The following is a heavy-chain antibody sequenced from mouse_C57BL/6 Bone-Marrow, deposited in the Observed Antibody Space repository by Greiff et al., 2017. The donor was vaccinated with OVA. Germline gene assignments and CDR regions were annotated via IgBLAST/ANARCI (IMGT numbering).Heavy chain of an antibody. D-gene: IGHD2-5*01. V-gene: IGHV1-55*01. CDR2: IYPGSGST. CDR1: GYTFTSYW. CDR3: SRGYSNYSWFAY. J-gene: IGHJ3*01. Sequence: VKLQQPGAELVKPGASVKMSCKASGYTFTSYWITWVKQRPGQGLEWIGDIYPGSGSTNYNEKFKSKAKLTVDTSSSTAYMQLSSLTSEDSAVYYCSRGYSNYSWFAYWGQGTLVTVSA.